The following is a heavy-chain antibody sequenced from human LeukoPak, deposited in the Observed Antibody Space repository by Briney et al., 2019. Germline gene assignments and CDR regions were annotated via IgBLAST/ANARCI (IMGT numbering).Heavy chain of an antibody. Sequence: GGSLRLSCAASGFTFSSYWVHWVRQAPGKGLEWVARINSDGSTINHADSVRGRFTISRDNAENTLYLQMSSLRAEDAAIYFCARAAYYRFDYWGQGTLVTVSS. J-gene: IGHJ4*02. V-gene: IGHV3-74*01. D-gene: IGHD1-26*01. CDR1: GFTFSSYW. CDR2: INSDGSTI. CDR3: ARAAYYRFDY.